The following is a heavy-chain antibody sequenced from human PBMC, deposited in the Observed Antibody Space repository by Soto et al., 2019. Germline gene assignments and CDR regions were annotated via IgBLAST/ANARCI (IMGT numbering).Heavy chain of an antibody. J-gene: IGHJ4*02. CDR1: GGTFSSYA. D-gene: IGHD4-17*01. CDR2: IIPIFGTA. CDR3: ARDHDYGGNLVPI. Sequence: ASVKVSCKASGGTFSSYAISWVRQAPGQGLEWMGGIIPIFGTANYAQKFQGRVTITADESTSTAYMELSSLRSEDTAVYYCARDHDYGGNLVPIWGQGTLVTVSS. V-gene: IGHV1-69*13.